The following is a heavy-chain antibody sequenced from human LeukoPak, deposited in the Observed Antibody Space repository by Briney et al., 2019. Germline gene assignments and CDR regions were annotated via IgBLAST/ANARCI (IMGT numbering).Heavy chain of an antibody. J-gene: IGHJ4*02. CDR3: ARESGSCYDY. CDR2: ISSTGTTI. CDR1: GFNFRSYE. Sequence: GGSLRLSCAASGFNFRSYEMNWVRQAPGKGLEWVSYISSTGTTIYHADSVKGRFIISRDNAKNSLFLQMNSLRAEDTAIYYCARESGSCYDYWGQGTLVTVSS. V-gene: IGHV3-48*03. D-gene: IGHD1-26*01.